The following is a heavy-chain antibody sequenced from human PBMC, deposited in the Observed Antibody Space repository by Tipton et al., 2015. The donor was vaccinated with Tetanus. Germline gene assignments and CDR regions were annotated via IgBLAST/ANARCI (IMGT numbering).Heavy chain of an antibody. CDR3: TRDYSGLSS. CDR1: GFTFSGSS. D-gene: IGHD6-25*01. CDR2: ITPDGGIA. Sequence: SLRLSCVVSGFTFSGSSMDWVRQAPGKGLLWVSRITPDGGIATYADSVKGRFTISRDNTKNTLYLQMNSLRVEDTAFYFCTRDYSGLSSGGQGTLVTVSS. V-gene: IGHV3-74*01. J-gene: IGHJ4*02.